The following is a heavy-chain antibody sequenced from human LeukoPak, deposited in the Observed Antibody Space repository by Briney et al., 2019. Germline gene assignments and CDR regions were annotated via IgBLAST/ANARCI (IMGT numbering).Heavy chain of an antibody. CDR1: GFTFSSYW. J-gene: IGHJ4*02. CDR3: AREIATPYAH. D-gene: IGHD2-2*01. CDR2: VDSVTNDI. Sequence: GGSLRLSCAASGFTFSSYWMSWVRQAPGKGLEWVSSVDSVTNDIDYADSVKGRFTISRDNAKNSLYLQMSSLRAEDTAIYYCAREIATPYAHWGQGTLVTVSS. V-gene: IGHV3-21*01.